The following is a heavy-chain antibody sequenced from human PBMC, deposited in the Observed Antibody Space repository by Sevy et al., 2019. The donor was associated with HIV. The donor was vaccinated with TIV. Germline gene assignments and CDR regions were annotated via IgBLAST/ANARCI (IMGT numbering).Heavy chain of an antibody. D-gene: IGHD2-2*01. Sequence: ASVKVSCKASGYTFISYGMNWVRQAPGQGLEWMGWINTNTGNPTYAQGFTGRFFFSLDISINTAYLQISSPKAEDTAVYYCARTSRGIVVVPAAQHYYGMDVWGQGTTVTVSS. CDR1: GYTFISYG. CDR2: INTNTGNP. J-gene: IGHJ6*02. V-gene: IGHV7-4-1*02. CDR3: ARTSRGIVVVPAAQHYYGMDV.